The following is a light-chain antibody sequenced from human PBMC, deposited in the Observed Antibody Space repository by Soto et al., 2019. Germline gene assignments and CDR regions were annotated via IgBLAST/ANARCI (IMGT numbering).Light chain of an antibody. CDR2: EVS. Sequence: QSALTQPASVSGSPGQSITISCIGTSSDFGNYNFVSWYQHHPGKAPRLIISEVSNRPSGIPIRFSGSKSGNTASLAISGLRAVDVADYYCCSYTRRDTLLFGGGTKVTFL. CDR3: CSYTRRDTLL. V-gene: IGLV2-23*02. CDR1: SSDFGNYNF. J-gene: IGLJ2*01.